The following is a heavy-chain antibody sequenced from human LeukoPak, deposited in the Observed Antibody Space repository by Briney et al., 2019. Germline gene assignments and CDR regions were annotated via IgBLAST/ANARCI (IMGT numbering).Heavy chain of an antibody. CDR2: IYSGGKT. J-gene: IGHJ4*02. CDR3: ARDRYSSSSGLDF. CDR1: GFTFSSYS. Sequence: GGSLRLSCAASGFTFSSYSMNWVRQAPGKGLEWVSVIYSGGKTYYADSVKGRFTISRDNSKNTLYLQMNSLRAEDTAVYYCARDRYSSSSGLDFWGQGTLVTVSS. V-gene: IGHV3-66*01. D-gene: IGHD6-6*01.